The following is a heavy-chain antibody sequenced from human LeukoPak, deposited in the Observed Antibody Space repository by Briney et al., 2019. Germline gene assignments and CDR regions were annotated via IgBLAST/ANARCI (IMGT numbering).Heavy chain of an antibody. D-gene: IGHD4-11*01. Sequence: GGSLRLSCAASGFTFSTYTMNWVRQAPGKGLEWVSYLSSRSTTIYYADSVKGRFTISRDTAKNSLYLQMNSLRDEDTAVYYCARDGDSTGRHFDYWGQGTLVTV. V-gene: IGHV3-48*02. CDR1: GFTFSTYT. J-gene: IGHJ4*02. CDR2: LSSRSTTI. CDR3: ARDGDSTGRHFDY.